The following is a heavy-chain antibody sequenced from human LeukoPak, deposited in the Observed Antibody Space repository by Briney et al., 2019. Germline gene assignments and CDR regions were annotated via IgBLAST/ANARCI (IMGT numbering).Heavy chain of an antibody. V-gene: IGHV6-1*01. D-gene: IGHD2-2*01. CDR2: TYYKSKWYN. CDR1: GDSVSSNTAT. CDR3: ARHNYDCSSTSCLLNYYYYYMDV. J-gene: IGHJ6*03. Sequence: KCSQTLSLTCVISGDSVSSNTATWNWIRQSPSRGLEWLGRTYYKSKWYNDYAVFVKSRITINPDTSKNQFSLQLSSVTAADTAVYYCARHNYDCSSTSCLLNYYYYYMDVWGKGTTVTVSS.